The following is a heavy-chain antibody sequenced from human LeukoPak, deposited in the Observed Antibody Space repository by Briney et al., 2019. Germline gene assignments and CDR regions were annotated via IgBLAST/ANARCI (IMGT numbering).Heavy chain of an antibody. CDR1: RDCLSNNSAA. D-gene: IGHD1-26*01. J-gene: IGHJ4*02. Sequence: QTLSLTCAISRDCLSNNSAAWNWTRHSPSRSLEWLGRTYYRSKWYNDYAVSVKSRITINPDTSKSQFSLQLNSVTPEDTAVYYCAMGRGWELPDWGQGTLVTVSS. CDR3: AMGRGWELPD. CDR2: TYYRSKWYN. V-gene: IGHV6-1*01.